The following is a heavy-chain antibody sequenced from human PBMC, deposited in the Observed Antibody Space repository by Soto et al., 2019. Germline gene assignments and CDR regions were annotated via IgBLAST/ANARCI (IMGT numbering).Heavy chain of an antibody. CDR1: GFTFSSYA. CDR2: ISGSGGST. Sequence: GGSLRLSCAASGFTFSSYAMSWVRQAPGKGLEWVSAISGSGGSTYYADSVKGRFTISRGNSKNTLYLQMNSLRAEDTAVYYCAKDRGSYYLTYFDLWGRGTLVTVSS. V-gene: IGHV3-23*01. D-gene: IGHD1-26*01. J-gene: IGHJ2*01. CDR3: AKDRGSYYLTYFDL.